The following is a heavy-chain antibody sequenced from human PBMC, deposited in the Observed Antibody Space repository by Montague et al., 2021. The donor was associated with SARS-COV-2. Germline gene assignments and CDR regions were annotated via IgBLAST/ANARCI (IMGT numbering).Heavy chain of an antibody. Sequence: SETLSLTCAVSGGSISSSNWWSWVRHPPGKGLEWIGEIYHSGPTXXNPPLKSRVTITVDNPNNEFSLRLTSVTAADTADFYCARGVRRGVLDNSFDHWGQGTLVTVSS. J-gene: IGHJ4*02. CDR3: ARGVRRGVLDNSFDH. CDR1: GGSISSSNW. CDR2: IYHSGPT. D-gene: IGHD3-10*01. V-gene: IGHV4-4*02.